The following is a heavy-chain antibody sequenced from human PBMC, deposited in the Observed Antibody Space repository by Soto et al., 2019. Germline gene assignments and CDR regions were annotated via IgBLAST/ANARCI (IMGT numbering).Heavy chain of an antibody. D-gene: IGHD6-6*01. Sequence: EVQLVESGGGLVQPGRSLRLSCAASGFTFDDYAMHWVRQAPGKGLEWVSGISWNSGSIGYADSVKGRFTISRDNAKNSLYLQMSSLRAEDTALYYCAKGAAARPRYYFDYWGQGTLVTVSS. J-gene: IGHJ4*02. CDR3: AKGAAARPRYYFDY. CDR1: GFTFDDYA. CDR2: ISWNSGSI. V-gene: IGHV3-9*01.